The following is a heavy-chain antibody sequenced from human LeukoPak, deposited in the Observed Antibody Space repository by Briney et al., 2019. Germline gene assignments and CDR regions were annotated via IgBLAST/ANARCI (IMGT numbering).Heavy chain of an antibody. V-gene: IGHV4-4*07. CDR1: GGSISRHY. D-gene: IGHD5-18*01. CDR3: ARVRLYLGTEWFDP. J-gene: IGHJ5*02. CDR2: IYTSGSH. Sequence: PSETLSLTCTVSGGSISRHYWSWLRQPAGKGLEWIGRIYTSGSHNYHPSLKPEVPMSVDTSKNQLSLKLSYVAAADTAVYYCARVRLYLGTEWFDPWGQGTLVTVSS.